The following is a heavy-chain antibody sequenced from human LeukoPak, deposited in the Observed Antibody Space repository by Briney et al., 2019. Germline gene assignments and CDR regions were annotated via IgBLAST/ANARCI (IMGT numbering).Heavy chain of an antibody. CDR2: MYIGGRT. CDR3: ARDRASGGGGYDPPNAFDI. J-gene: IGHJ3*02. D-gene: IGHD5-12*01. CDR1: GTSIRSGSYY. Sequence: SETLSLTCTVTGTSIRSGSYYWNWIRQAAGKGLEWIRRMYIGGRTTYNPSLKSRVTISLETTENQFSLRLRSVTAADTAVYYCARDRASGGGGYDPPNAFDIWGQGTMVTVSS. V-gene: IGHV4-61*02.